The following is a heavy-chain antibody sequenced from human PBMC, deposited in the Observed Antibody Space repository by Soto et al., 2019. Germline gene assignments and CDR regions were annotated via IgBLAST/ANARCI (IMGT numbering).Heavy chain of an antibody. J-gene: IGHJ3*02. V-gene: IGHV4-34*01. CDR3: ARSGHCSGGSCYRDAFDI. CDR1: GGSFSGYY. Sequence: QVQLQQWGAGLLKPSETLSLTCAVYGGSFSGYYWSWIRQPPGKGLEWIGEINHSGSTNYNPSLKVRGPISVDTSKNQSSLKLSSGPAAGTAVYYCARSGHCSGGSCYRDAFDIWGQGTMVTVSS. D-gene: IGHD2-15*01. CDR2: INHSGST.